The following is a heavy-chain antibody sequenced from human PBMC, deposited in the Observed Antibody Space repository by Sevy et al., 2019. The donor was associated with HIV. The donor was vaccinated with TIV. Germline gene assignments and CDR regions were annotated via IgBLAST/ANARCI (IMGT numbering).Heavy chain of an antibody. D-gene: IGHD6-13*01. J-gene: IGHJ4*02. V-gene: IGHV3-30*02. Sequence: GGSLRLSCAATGFTFSQYGMEWVRQAPGKGLEWVAFIRYDGSTTYYADSVKGRFTISRDNSKNMLYLQMNSLRPEDTALYSCAKHRDTLAAAAYLDHWGQGTLVTVSS. CDR1: GFTFSQYG. CDR2: IRYDGSTT. CDR3: AKHRDTLAAAAYLDH.